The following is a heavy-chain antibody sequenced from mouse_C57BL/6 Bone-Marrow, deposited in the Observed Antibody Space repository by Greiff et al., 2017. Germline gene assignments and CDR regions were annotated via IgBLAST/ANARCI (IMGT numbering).Heavy chain of an antibody. CDR2: FYPGSGSI. CDR1: GYTFTEYT. Sequence: QVQLQQSGAELVKPGASVKLSCKASGYTFTEYTIHWVKQRSGQGLEWIGWFYPGSGSIKYNEKFKDKATLTADKSSSTVYMELSRLTSEDSAVYFCARHEEDYYGSRNWYFDVWGTGTTVTVSS. J-gene: IGHJ1*03. D-gene: IGHD1-1*01. CDR3: ARHEEDYYGSRNWYFDV. V-gene: IGHV1-62-2*01.